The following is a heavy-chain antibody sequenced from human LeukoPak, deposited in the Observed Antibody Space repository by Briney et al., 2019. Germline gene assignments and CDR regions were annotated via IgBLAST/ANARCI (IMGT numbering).Heavy chain of an antibody. V-gene: IGHV4-39*07. CDR1: GGSNSISSYY. CDR3: ASPITMVRGVRVYYMDV. Sequence: SDTLSLTCTVSGGSNSISSYYWGWIRQPPGKGLEWIGSLYYSGRTYYNPSLKSRVTISVDTSKNQFSLKLSSVTAADTAVYYCASPITMVRGVRVYYMDVWGKGTTVTVSS. J-gene: IGHJ6*03. D-gene: IGHD3-10*01. CDR2: LYYSGRT.